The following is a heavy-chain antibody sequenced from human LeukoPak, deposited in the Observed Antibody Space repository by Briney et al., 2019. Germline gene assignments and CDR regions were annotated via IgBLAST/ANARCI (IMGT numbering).Heavy chain of an antibody. V-gene: IGHV3-48*03. J-gene: IGHJ4*02. CDR3: ALLAVASGFDY. D-gene: IGHD6-19*01. Sequence: GGSLRLSCAVSGFPFSIYEMNWVRQAPGKGLEWVSNIGSSGTTIYYADSVKGRFSISRDNAKSSLYLQMNSLRVEDTAVYYCALLAVASGFDYWGQGALVTVSS. CDR1: GFPFSIYE. CDR2: IGSSGTTI.